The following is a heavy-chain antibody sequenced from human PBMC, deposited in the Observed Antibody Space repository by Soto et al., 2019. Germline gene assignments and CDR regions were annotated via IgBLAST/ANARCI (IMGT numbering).Heavy chain of an antibody. D-gene: IGHD1-26*01. CDR3: ASPRELSYXXXYFFTLDV. CDR2: IHLNSGGT. CDR1: GYTFTGYY. V-gene: IGHV1-2*02. J-gene: IGHJ6*04. Sequence: ASVKVSCKASGYTFTGYYVHWVRQAPGHGLEWLGWIHLNSGGTNYAQSFQGRVTMTRDMSVSTVYMEMTGLSSDDTAVYYCASPRELSYXXXYFFTLDVXGXGTTVXXSS.